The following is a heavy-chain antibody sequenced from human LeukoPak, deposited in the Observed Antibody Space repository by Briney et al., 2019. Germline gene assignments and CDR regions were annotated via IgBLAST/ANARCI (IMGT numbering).Heavy chain of an antibody. J-gene: IGHJ3*02. CDR2: IYHSGST. CDR3: ARSRGRAFDI. V-gene: IGHV4-38-2*02. Sequence: SETLSLTCTVSGYSISSGYYWGWIRQPPGKGLGGIGSIYHSGSTYYNPSLKSRVTISVDTSKNQFSLKLSSVTAADTAVYYCARSRGRAFDIWGPGTMVTVSS. CDR1: GYSISSGYY.